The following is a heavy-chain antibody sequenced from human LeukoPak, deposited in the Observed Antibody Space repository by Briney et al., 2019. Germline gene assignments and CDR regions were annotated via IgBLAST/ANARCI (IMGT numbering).Heavy chain of an antibody. CDR2: TIPIFGTA. CDR3: ARAGSVVADHYNWFDP. V-gene: IGHV1-69*06. J-gene: IGHJ5*02. CDR1: RYSFTVYG. Sequence: AVKVSSMQSRYSFTVYGIRWVRQAPEQGLEWVGGTIPIFGTANYAEKFQGRVTSTADKSTSTAYMELSSLRSEDTAVYYCARAGSVVADHYNWFDPWGQGTLVTVSS. D-gene: IGHD2-15*01.